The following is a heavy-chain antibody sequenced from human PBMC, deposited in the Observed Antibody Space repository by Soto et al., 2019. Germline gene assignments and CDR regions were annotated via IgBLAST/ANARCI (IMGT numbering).Heavy chain of an antibody. CDR2: IYYSGST. D-gene: IGHD6-6*01. CDR3: AKESIAARPDY. Sequence: PSETLSLTCAVSGGSISSGDWCWSWVRQSPGKGLEWIGEIYYSGSTTYNPSLKGRFTISRDNSKNTLYLEMNSLRAEDTAVYYCAKESIAARPDYWGQGTLVPVSS. V-gene: IGHV4-4*02. CDR1: GGSISSGDW. J-gene: IGHJ4*02.